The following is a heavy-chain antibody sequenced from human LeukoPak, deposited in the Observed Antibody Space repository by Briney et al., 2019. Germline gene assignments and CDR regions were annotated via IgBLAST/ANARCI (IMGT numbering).Heavy chain of an antibody. D-gene: IGHD6-19*01. J-gene: IGHJ4*02. CDR2: ISGSGGST. V-gene: IGHV3-23*01. Sequence: GGSLRLSCAASGFTFSDYYMSWVRQAPGKGLEWVSAISGSGGSTYYADSVKGRFTISRDNSKNTLYLQMNSLRAEDTAVYYCAKDLISGWHFRLFDYWGQGTLVTVSS. CDR3: AKDLISGWHFRLFDY. CDR1: GFTFSDYY.